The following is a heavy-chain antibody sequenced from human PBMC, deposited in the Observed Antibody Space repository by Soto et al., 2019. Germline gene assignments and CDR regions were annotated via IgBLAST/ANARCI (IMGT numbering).Heavy chain of an antibody. V-gene: IGHV3-74*03. CDR1: GFDFSTYW. CDR3: IRASVVAGTGEYF. CDR2: ISGGGGT. Sequence: EVQLVESGGGLVQPGGSLRLSCAASGFDFSTYWMHWVRQAPGKGLVWVSRISGGGGTTYADSVEGRFTISRDNANNIVYLQMNSLTEEDTARYYCIRASVVAGTGEYFWGQGTLVTVSS. D-gene: IGHD6-19*01. J-gene: IGHJ4*02.